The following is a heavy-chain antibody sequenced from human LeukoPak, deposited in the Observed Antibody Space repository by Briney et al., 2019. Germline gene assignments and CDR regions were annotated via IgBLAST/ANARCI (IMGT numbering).Heavy chain of an antibody. V-gene: IGHV3-20*04. D-gene: IGHD3-10*02. CDR2: INWNGGST. Sequence: GGSLRLSCAASGCTFDDYGMSWVRQAPGKGLEWVSGINWNGGSTGYADSVKGRFTISRDNAKNSLYLQMNSLRAEDTAVYYCAELGITMIGGVWGKGTTVTISS. CDR1: GCTFDDYG. J-gene: IGHJ6*04. CDR3: AELGITMIGGV.